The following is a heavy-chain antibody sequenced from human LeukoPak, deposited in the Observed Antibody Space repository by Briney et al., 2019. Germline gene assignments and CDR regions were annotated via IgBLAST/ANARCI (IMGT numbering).Heavy chain of an antibody. CDR3: ARAFSRDGYSTDY. J-gene: IGHJ4*02. Sequence: PGESLRLSCVVSGFTFKNYAMSWVRQAPGKGLECVSSIRDSGNGTDYADSVKGRFTISRDNSKNTLYLQMNSPRAEDTAVYYCARAFSRDGYSTDYWGQGTLVTVSS. V-gene: IGHV3-23*01. CDR1: GFTFKNYA. CDR2: IRDSGNGT. D-gene: IGHD5-24*01.